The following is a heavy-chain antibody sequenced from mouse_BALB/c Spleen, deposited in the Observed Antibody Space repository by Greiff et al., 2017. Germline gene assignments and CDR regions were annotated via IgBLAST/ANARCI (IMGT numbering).Heavy chain of an antibody. D-gene: IGHD2-14*01. CDR2: ISSGGSYT. CDR1: GFTFSSYG. Sequence: DVMLVESGGDLVKPGGSLKLSCAASGFTFSSYGMSWVRQTPDKRLEWVATISSGGSYTYYPDSVKGRFTISRDNAKNTLYLQMSSLKSEDTAMYYCSTIGTTGSWFAYWGQGTLVTVSA. V-gene: IGHV5-6*02. CDR3: STIGTTGSWFAY. J-gene: IGHJ3*01.